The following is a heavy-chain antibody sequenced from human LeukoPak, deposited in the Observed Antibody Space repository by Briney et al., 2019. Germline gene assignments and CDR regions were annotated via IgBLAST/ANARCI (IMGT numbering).Heavy chain of an antibody. D-gene: IGHD2-2*01. CDR3: ARDRGYCSSTSCYLDY. V-gene: IGHV1-69*13. CDR2: IIPIFGTA. Sequence: GASVKVSCKASGGTFSSYAISWVQQAPGQGLEWMGGIIPIFGTANYAQKFQGRVTITADESTSTAYMELSSLRSEDTAVYYCARDRGYCSSTSCYLDYWGQGTLVTVSS. CDR1: GGTFSSYA. J-gene: IGHJ4*02.